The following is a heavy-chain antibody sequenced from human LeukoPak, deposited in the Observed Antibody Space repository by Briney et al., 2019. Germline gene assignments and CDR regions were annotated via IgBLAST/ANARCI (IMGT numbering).Heavy chain of an antibody. CDR3: ARVAFTKDFWSGYNYYYGMDV. CDR2: IYTSGST. CDR1: GGSISSYY. D-gene: IGHD3-3*01. V-gene: IGHV4-4*07. Sequence: PSETLSLTCTVSGGSISSYYWSWIRQPAGKGLEWIGRIYTSGSTNYNPSLKSRVTMSVDTSKNQFSLKLSSVTAADTAVYYCARVAFTKDFWSGYNYYYGMDVWGQGTTVTVSS. J-gene: IGHJ6*02.